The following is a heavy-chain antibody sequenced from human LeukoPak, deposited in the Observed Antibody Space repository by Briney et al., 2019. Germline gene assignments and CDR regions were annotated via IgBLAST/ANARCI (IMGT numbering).Heavy chain of an antibody. V-gene: IGHV4-34*01. CDR2: INHSGST. CDR1: GGSFSGYY. Sequence: SETLSLTFAVYGGSFSGYYWAWIRRTPQKGLEWIGEINHSGSTNYNPSLKNRFIISVDTSKNQFSLRMTSVTAADTAVYYCGRARGTVAIDYWGQGTLVTVSS. CDR3: GRARGTVAIDY. J-gene: IGHJ4*02. D-gene: IGHD5-12*01.